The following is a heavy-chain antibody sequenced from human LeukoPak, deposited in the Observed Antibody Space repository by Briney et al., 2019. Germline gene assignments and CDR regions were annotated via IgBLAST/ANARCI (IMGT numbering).Heavy chain of an antibody. Sequence: SETLSLTCAVSGYSISSGYYWSWIRQPPGKGLEWIGYINYSGSTNYNPSLNSRVTISVDTSKNQFSLKLGSVTAADTAVYYCARGGSGGGNSADWYFDLWGRGTLVTVSS. CDR1: GYSISSGYY. D-gene: IGHD4-23*01. J-gene: IGHJ2*01. CDR2: INYSGST. CDR3: ARGGSGGGNSADWYFDL. V-gene: IGHV4-61*01.